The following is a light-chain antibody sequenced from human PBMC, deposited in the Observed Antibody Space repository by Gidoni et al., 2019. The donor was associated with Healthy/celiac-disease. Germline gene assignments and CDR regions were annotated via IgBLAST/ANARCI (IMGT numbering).Light chain of an antibody. V-gene: IGKV1-39*01. CDR1: QSISSY. CDR3: QQSYSTLGLT. CDR2: AAS. Sequence: GYRVTITCRESQSISSYLNWYQQKPGKAPKLLIYAASSLQSGVASRFSGSGSGTDVTLTISSLQPDDFATYYCQQSYSTLGLTFGGGTKVEIK. J-gene: IGKJ4*01.